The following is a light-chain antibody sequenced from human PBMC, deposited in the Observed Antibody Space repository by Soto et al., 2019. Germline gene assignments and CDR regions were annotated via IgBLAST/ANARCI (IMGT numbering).Light chain of an antibody. V-gene: IGLV2-14*01. Sequence: QSVLTQPASVSGSPGQSITISCTGTSSDVGGYNYVSWYQQHPGKAPKLMIYDVSNRPSGVSNRFSGSKSGNTASLTISGIQAEDEADYYCSSYTSSSPYVFGTGTKVTV. CDR1: SSDVGGYNY. CDR3: SSYTSSSPYV. J-gene: IGLJ1*01. CDR2: DVS.